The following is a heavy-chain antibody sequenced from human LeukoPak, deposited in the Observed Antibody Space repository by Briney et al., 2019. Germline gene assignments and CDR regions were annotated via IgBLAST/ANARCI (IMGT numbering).Heavy chain of an antibody. D-gene: IGHD2-15*01. J-gene: IGHJ6*02. V-gene: IGHV3-53*01. CDR2: IYSGGST. CDR3: ARDIVVVVAAYYYYYGMDV. Sequence: PGGSLRLSCAASGFTVSSNYMSWVRQAPGKGLEWVSVIYSGGSTYYADSVKGRFTISRDNSKNTLYLQMNGLRAEDTAVYYCARDIVVVVAAYYYYYGMDVWGQGTTVTVSS. CDR1: GFTVSSNY.